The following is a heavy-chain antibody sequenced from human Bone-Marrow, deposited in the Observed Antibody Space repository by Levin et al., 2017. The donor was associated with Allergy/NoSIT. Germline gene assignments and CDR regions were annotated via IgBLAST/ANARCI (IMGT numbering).Heavy chain of an antibody. D-gene: IGHD3-16*01. CDR2: ISSSSSYI. V-gene: IGHV3-21*01. CDR1: GFTFSSYS. J-gene: IGHJ4*02. CDR3: ARRSMITSH. Sequence: GESLKISCAASGFTFSSYSMNWVRQAPGKGLEWVSSISSSSSYIYYADSVKGRFTISRDNAKNSLYLQMNSLRAEDTAVYYCARRSMITSHWGQGTLVTVSS.